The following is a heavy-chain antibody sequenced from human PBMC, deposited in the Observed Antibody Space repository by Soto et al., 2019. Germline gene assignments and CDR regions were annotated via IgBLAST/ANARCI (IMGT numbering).Heavy chain of an antibody. Sequence: QVQLQQWGAGLLKPSETLSLTCAVYGGSFSGYYWSWIRQPPGKGLEWIGEINHSGSTNYNPSLKSRVIISLETSKNQFSLILTSVTAADTAVYYCARGLSSSATFYHYYGMDVWGQGTTVTVSS. D-gene: IGHD6-6*01. CDR3: ARGLSSSATFYHYYGMDV. J-gene: IGHJ6*02. V-gene: IGHV4-34*01. CDR1: GGSFSGYY. CDR2: INHSGST.